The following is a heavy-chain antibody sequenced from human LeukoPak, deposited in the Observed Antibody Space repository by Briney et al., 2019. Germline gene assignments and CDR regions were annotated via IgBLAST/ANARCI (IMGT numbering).Heavy chain of an antibody. CDR2: ISSSSSPI. D-gene: IGHD3-10*02. Sequence: PGGSLRLSCVVSGLTFSSYSMNGVRQAPGKGREWVSYISSSSSPIYYADSVKGRFTISRDNAKNSLYLQMNSLRAEYTAVYYCAELGITMIGGVWGKGTTVTISS. J-gene: IGHJ6*04. V-gene: IGHV3-48*04. CDR3: AELGITMIGGV. CDR1: GLTFSSYS.